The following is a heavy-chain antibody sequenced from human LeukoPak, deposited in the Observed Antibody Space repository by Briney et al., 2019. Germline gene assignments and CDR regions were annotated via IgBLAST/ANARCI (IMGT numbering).Heavy chain of an antibody. CDR2: INWNGGST. CDR1: GFTFDDYG. V-gene: IGHV3-20*04. J-gene: IGHJ5*02. Sequence: GGSPRLSCAASGFTFDDYGMSWVRHAPGKGLEWVSGINWNGGSTVYADSVKGRFTISRDNAKNSLYLQMNSLRAEDTAMYYCASSGWYSTPNWFDPWGQGTLVIVSS. D-gene: IGHD6-19*01. CDR3: ASSGWYSTPNWFDP.